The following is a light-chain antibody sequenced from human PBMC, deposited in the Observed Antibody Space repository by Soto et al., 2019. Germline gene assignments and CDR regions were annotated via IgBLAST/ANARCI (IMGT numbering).Light chain of an antibody. CDR2: KPS. CDR1: QTINIW. J-gene: IGKJ2*01. Sequence: DIQMTQSPSTLSASVGDRVTITCRASQTINIWLAWYQQKPGKAPKLLIHKPSSLESGVPSRFSGSGSGTEFTLTITSLQPDDFATYYCQQYNSYSYTFGQGTKLEIK. CDR3: QQYNSYSYT. V-gene: IGKV1-5*03.